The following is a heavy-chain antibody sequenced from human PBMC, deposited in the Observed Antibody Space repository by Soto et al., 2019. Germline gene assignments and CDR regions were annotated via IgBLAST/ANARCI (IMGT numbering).Heavy chain of an antibody. CDR3: VRGRSFDFASTPPPTFGP. J-gene: IGHJ5*02. D-gene: IGHD3-9*01. CDR2: IGTLGDT. Sequence: QLVASGGGLVQPGGSLRPSCVASGFILSTHDLHWVRDTPGEGLEWVSGIGTLGDTFYGASVKGRFTISRENAKNSLYLQMNSLTVGDTAVYYCVRGRSFDFASTPPPTFGPWGQGTLVTGSS. CDR1: GFILSTHD. V-gene: IGHV3-13*01.